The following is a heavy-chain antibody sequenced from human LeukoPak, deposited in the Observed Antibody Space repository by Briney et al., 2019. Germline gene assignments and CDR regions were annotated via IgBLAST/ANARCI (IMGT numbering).Heavy chain of an antibody. V-gene: IGHV1-8*01. CDR3: ARVGDYVWGSYRPRGYGMDV. J-gene: IGHJ6*02. CDR1: GYTFTSYD. CDR2: MNPNSGNT. Sequence: ASVKVSCKASGYTFTSYDINWVRQATGQGLEWMGWMNPNSGNTGYAQKFQGRVTMTRNTSISTAYMELSSLRSEDTAVYYCARVGDYVWGSYRPRGYGMDVWGQGTTVTVSS. D-gene: IGHD3-16*02.